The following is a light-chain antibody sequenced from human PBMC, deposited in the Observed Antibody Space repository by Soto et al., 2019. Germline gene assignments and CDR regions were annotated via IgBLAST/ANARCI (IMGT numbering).Light chain of an antibody. CDR2: DAS. J-gene: IGKJ1*01. Sequence: DIQMTQSPSTLSASVGDRVTITCRASQSISSWLAWYQQKPGKAPKLLIYDASSLESGVPSRFSGSGSGTEFTLTISSLQPDDFATSYYQQYNNYSPYTFGQGTKVEIK. V-gene: IGKV1-5*01. CDR3: QQYNNYSPYT. CDR1: QSISSW.